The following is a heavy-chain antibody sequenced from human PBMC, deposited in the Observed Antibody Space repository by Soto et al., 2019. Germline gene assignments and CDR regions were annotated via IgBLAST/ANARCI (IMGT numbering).Heavy chain of an antibody. CDR3: AGSSVDYYYYGMDV. J-gene: IGHJ6*02. Sequence: PGGSLRLSCAASGFTFSSYDMHWVRQATGKGLEWVSAIGTAGDTYYPGSVKGRFTTSRENAKNSLYLQMNSLRAEDTAVYYCAGSSVDYYYYGMDVWGQGTTVTVSS. CDR1: GFTFSSYD. V-gene: IGHV3-13*01. CDR2: IGTAGDT. D-gene: IGHD6-6*01.